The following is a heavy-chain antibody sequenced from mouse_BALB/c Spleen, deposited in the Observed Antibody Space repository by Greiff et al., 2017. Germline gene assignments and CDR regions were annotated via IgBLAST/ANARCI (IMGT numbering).Heavy chain of an antibody. V-gene: IGHV5-17*02. D-gene: IGHD1-1*01. J-gene: IGHJ2*01. CDR1: GFTFSSFG. CDR2: ISSGSSTI. Sequence: EVMLVESGGGLVQPGGSRKLSCAASGFTFSSFGMHWVRQAPEKGLEWVAYISSGSSTIYYADTVKGRFTISRDNPKNTLFLQMTSLRSEDTAMYYCARGYYGSSHYFYYWGQGTTLTVSS. CDR3: ARGYYGSSHYFYY.